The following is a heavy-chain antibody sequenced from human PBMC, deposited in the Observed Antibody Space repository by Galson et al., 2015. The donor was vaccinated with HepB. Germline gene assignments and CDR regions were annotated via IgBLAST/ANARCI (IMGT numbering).Heavy chain of an antibody. V-gene: IGHV3-21*01. CDR1: GFTFSSYN. D-gene: IGHD5-18*01. CDR2: ISSDSTFI. CDR3: ARWAAMGLYYFDY. J-gene: IGHJ4*02. Sequence: SLRLSCAASGFTFSSYNMNWVRQAPGKGLEWVSSISSDSTFIYYADSVKGRFTISRDNAKNSLYLQMNSLRVEDTAVYYCARWAAMGLYYFDYWGQGTLVTVSS.